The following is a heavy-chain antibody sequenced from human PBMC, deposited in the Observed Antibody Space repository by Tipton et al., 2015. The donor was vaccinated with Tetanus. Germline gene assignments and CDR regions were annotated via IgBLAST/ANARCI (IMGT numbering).Heavy chain of an antibody. CDR3: AREADCSGGSCVSGDFDN. J-gene: IGHJ4*02. V-gene: IGHV3-33*01. D-gene: IGHD2-15*01. CDR2: SWYDGTDK. CDR1: GFIFSSYG. Sequence: SLRLSCAASGFIFSSYGIHWVRQAPGKGLEWVAVSWYDGTDKYYADSVKGRITISRDNSKNTLYLKMNSLRAEDTAVYYCAREADCSGGSCVSGDFDNWGQGTQVTVSS.